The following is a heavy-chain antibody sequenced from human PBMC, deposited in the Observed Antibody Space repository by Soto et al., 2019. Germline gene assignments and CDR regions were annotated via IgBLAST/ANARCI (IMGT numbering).Heavy chain of an antibody. J-gene: IGHJ4*02. CDR1: GGTFRSYA. V-gene: IGHV1-69*13. CDR3: ARDLRHIGGSCQLDY. CDR2: IIPIFGTA. D-gene: IGHD2-15*01. Sequence: SVNVSCKASGGTFRSYAISWLRQAPGQGLEWMGGIIPIFGTANYAQKFQGRVTITADESTSTAYMELSSLRSEDTAVYYCARDLRHIGGSCQLDYWGQGTLVTVSS.